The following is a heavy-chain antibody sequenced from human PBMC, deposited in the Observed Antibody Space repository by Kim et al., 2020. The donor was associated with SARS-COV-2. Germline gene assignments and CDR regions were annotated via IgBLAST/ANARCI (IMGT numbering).Heavy chain of an antibody. D-gene: IGHD3-10*01. Sequence: GSTNYAQKFQGRVTMARDTSTSTVYREVGSLSSEDTAEYYCSRGFHGSVDYWGQGTLVTVSS. CDR2: GST. J-gene: IGHJ4*02. CDR3: SRGFHGSVDY. V-gene: IGHV1-46*03.